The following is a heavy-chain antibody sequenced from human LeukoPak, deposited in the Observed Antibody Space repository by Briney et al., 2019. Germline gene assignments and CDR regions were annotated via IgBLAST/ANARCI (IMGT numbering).Heavy chain of an antibody. CDR1: GFTFSSYW. V-gene: IGHV3-7*01. J-gene: IGHJ4*02. CDR3: ARDPIVGDTGGGDY. CDR2: INGDGSIE. D-gene: IGHD1-26*01. Sequence: GGSLRLSCAASGFTFSSYWMTWVRQAPGKGLEWVSNINGDGSIENYVHSVRGRFSIFRDNAKDALYLQMNSLRVDDTAIYCCARDPIVGDTGGGDYWGQGTLVTVSS.